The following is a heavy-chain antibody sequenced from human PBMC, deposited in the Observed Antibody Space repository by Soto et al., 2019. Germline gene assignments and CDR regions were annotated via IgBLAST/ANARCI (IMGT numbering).Heavy chain of an antibody. CDR2: IKQDGSEK. CDR1: GFTFSSYW. V-gene: IGHV3-7*01. J-gene: IGHJ4*02. CDR3: ARVRYVAMMPLDY. D-gene: IGHD5-12*01. Sequence: EVQLVESGGGLVQPGGSLRLSCVASGFTFSSYWMSWVRQAPGKGLEWVANIKQDGSEKYYVDSVKGRFTISRDNAKNSLYLQMNSLRAEDTAVYYSARVRYVAMMPLDYWGQGTLVTVSS.